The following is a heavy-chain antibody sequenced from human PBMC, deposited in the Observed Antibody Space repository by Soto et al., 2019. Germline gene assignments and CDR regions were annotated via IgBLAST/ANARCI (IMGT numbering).Heavy chain of an antibody. CDR2: ITSSSSYI. CDR3: ASHPRDSSGYWYYFDY. J-gene: IGHJ4*02. Sequence: GGSLRLSCAASGFTFSSYSMNWVRQAPGKGLEWVSSITSSSSYIYYADSVKGRFTISRDNAKNSLYLQMDSLRAEDTAVYYCASHPRDSSGYWYYFDYWGQGTLVTVSS. D-gene: IGHD3-22*01. V-gene: IGHV3-21*01. CDR1: GFTFSSYS.